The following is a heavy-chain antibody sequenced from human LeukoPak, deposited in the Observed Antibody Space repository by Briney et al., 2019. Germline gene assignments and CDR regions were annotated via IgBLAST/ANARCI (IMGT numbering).Heavy chain of an antibody. V-gene: IGHV3-7*01. J-gene: IGHJ4*02. D-gene: IGHD3-22*01. CDR1: GFTFSSYW. CDR2: IKQDGSEK. CDR3: ARDTSYYYDSSGYATGDY. Sequence: GGSLRLSCAASGFTFSSYWMSWVRQAPGKGLEWVANIKQDGSEKYYVDSVKGRFTISRDNAKNSLYLQMNSLRAEDTAVYYCARDTSYYYDSSGYATGDYWGRGTLVTVSS.